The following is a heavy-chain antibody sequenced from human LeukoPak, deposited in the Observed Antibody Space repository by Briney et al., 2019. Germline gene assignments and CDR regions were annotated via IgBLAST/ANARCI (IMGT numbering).Heavy chain of an antibody. D-gene: IGHD4-17*01. CDR1: GFTFSSYG. CDR3: AKAPYGDFEYFQY. CDR2: ISYDGSNK. J-gene: IGHJ1*01. V-gene: IGHV3-30*18. Sequence: GGSLRLSCAASGFTFSSYGMHWVRQAPGKGLEWVAVISYDGSNKYYADSVKGRFTISRDNSKNTLYLQMNSLRAEDTAVYYCAKAPYGDFEYFQYWGQGTLVTVSS.